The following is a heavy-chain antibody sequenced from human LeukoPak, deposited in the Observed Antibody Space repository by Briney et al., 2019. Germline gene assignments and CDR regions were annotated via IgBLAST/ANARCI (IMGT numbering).Heavy chain of an antibody. CDR2: ISDSGGVT. J-gene: IGHJ4*02. CDR3: AKAGYSSGWFGCDY. D-gene: IGHD6-19*01. CDR1: GFTFRNSA. V-gene: IGHV3-23*01. Sequence: GGSLRLSCAASGFTFRNSAINWVRQAPGKGLEWVSFISDSGGVTNYVDSVKGRFTISRDNSKNTLYLQTNSLRAEDTAVYYCAKAGYSSGWFGCDYWGQGTLVTVSS.